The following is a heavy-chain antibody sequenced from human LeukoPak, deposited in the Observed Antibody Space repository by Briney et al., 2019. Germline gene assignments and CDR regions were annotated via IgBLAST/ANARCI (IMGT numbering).Heavy chain of an antibody. D-gene: IGHD5-12*01. CDR1: GYTFTGYY. CDR3: ATPERGYSGYDFGS. J-gene: IGHJ4*02. Sequence: ASVKVSCKASGYTFTGYYMHWVRQAPGQGLEWMGWINPNSGGTNYAQKFQGRVTMTRDTSISTAYMELSRLRSDDKAVYYCATPERGYSGYDFGSWGQGTLVTVSS. V-gene: IGHV1-2*02. CDR2: INPNSGGT.